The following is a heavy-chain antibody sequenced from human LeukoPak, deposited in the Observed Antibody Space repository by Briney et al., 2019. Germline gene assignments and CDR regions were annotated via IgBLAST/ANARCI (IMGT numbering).Heavy chain of an antibody. V-gene: IGHV3-23*01. J-gene: IGHJ6*03. D-gene: IGHD5-18*01. CDR3: AKHTAMGVLYMDV. CDR2: ISGSGGST. CDR1: GFTFSSYA. Sequence: GGSLRLPCAASGFTFSSYAMSWVRQAPGKGLEWVSAISGSGGSTYYADSVKGRFTISRDNSKNTLYLQMNSLRAEDTAVYYCAKHTAMGVLYMDVWGKGTTVTVSS.